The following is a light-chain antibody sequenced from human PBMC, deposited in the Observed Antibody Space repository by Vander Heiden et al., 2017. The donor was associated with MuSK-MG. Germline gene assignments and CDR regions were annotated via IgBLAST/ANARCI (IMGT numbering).Light chain of an antibody. Sequence: EIVLTQSPGTLSLSPGERATLSCRASQSVCSSYLAWYQQKPGQAPRLLIYGASSRATGIPDRFSGSGSGTDFTLTISRLEPEDFAVYYCQQYGSSPPMCSFGPGTKLEIK. CDR1: QSVCSSY. CDR2: GAS. J-gene: IGKJ2*04. V-gene: IGKV3-20*01. CDR3: QQYGSSPPMCS.